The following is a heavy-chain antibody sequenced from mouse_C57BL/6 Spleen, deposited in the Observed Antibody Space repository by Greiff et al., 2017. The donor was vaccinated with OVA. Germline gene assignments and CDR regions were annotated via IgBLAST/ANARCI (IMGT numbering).Heavy chain of an antibody. CDR2: INPNNGGT. CDR3: AREGGLRLNYYAMDY. D-gene: IGHD2-2*01. J-gene: IGHJ4*01. CDR1: GYTFTDYN. V-gene: IGHV1-22*01. Sequence: VQLKESGPELVKPGASVKMSCKASGYTFTDYNMHWVKQSPGKSLEWIGYINPNNGGTSYNQKFKGKATLTVNKSSSTAYMELRSLTSEDSAVYYCAREGGLRLNYYAMDYWGQGTSVTVSS.